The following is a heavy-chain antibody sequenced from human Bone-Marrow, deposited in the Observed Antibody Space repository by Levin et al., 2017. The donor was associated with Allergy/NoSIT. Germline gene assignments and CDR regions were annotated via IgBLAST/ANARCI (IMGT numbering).Heavy chain of an antibody. CDR2: ISYDGSNK. J-gene: IGHJ5*02. V-gene: IGHV3-30*03. D-gene: IGHD6-13*01. Sequence: PGGSLRLSCAASGFTFSSYGMHWVRQAPGKGLEWVAVISYDGSNKYYADSVKGRFTISRDNSKNTLYLQMNSLRAEDTAVYYCAIKMDRQQQSSRWFDPWGQGTLVTVSS. CDR3: AIKMDRQQQSSRWFDP. CDR1: GFTFSSYG.